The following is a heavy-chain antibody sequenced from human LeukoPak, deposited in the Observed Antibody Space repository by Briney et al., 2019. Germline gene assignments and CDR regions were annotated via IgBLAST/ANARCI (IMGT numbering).Heavy chain of an antibody. CDR2: ISSRGTTI. J-gene: IGHJ6*02. Sequence: GGSLRLSCAVSGFTFSSYEMNWVGQAPGKGLEWVSYISSRGTTIYYVDSVKGRFTISRDNAKNSLYLQMNSLRAEDTALYYCARVRSGLHMDVWGQGTTVTVSS. CDR3: ARVRSGLHMDV. CDR1: GFTFSSYE. D-gene: IGHD2-15*01. V-gene: IGHV3-48*03.